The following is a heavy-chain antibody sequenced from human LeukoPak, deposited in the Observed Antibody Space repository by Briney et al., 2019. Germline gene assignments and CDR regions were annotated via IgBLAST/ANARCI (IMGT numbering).Heavy chain of an antibody. CDR1: GYSISSGYY. CDR2: IYHSGST. D-gene: IGHD4-23*01. Sequence: SETLSLTCTVSGYSISSGYYWGWIRQPPGKGLEWIGTIYHSGSTNYNPSLKSRVTVSVDTSKNQFSLKLSSVTAADTAVYYCARDRYGGNYYYYYYMDVWGKGTTVTVSS. V-gene: IGHV4-38-2*02. CDR3: ARDRYGGNYYYYYYMDV. J-gene: IGHJ6*03.